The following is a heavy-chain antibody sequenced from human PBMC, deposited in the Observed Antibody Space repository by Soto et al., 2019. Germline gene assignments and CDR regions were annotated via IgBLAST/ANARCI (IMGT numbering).Heavy chain of an antibody. Sequence: PGGSLRLSCAASGFTFSSYAMHWVRQAPGKGLEWVAVISYDGSNKYYADSVKGRFTISRDNSKNTLYLQMNSLRAEDTAVYYCASSFDGSGSFYFDYWGQGTLVTVSS. CDR1: GFTFSSYA. D-gene: IGHD3-10*01. CDR3: ASSFDGSGSFYFDY. V-gene: IGHV3-30-3*01. J-gene: IGHJ4*02. CDR2: ISYDGSNK.